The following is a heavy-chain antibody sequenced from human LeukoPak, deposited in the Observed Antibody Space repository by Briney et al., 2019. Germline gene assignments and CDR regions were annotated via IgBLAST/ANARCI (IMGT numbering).Heavy chain of an antibody. CDR1: RFPFSNYG. V-gene: IGHV3-30*18. D-gene: IGHD6-13*01. J-gene: IGHJ4*02. CDR2: ISSDGGNG. CDR3: AKDTSAAGEHDY. Sequence: GRSLRLSCAASRFPFSNYGVHWVRQAPGKGLEWLAVISSDGGNGHYADSVKGRFTVSRDNSKNTLYLQMDSLRAEDTAVYYCAKDTSAAGEHDYWGQGTLVTVSS.